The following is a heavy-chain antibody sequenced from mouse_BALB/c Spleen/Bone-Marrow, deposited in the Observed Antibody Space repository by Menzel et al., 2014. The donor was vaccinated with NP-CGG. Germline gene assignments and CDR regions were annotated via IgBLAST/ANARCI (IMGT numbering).Heavy chain of an antibody. V-gene: IGHV1-5*01. CDR3: TREGNYFDS. Sequence: VQLQQSGTVLARPGASARMSCKASGYTFSSFWMHRIRQRPGQGLEWIGAIYPGNSDTRYNQKFKGKARLTAVTSSSTAYMELSSLTDEDSAVYYCTREGNYFDSWGQGTTLTVSS. CDR2: IYPGNSDT. CDR1: GYTFSSFW. J-gene: IGHJ2*01.